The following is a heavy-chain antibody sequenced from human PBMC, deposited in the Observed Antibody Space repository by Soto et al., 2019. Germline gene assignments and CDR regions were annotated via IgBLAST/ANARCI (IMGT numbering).Heavy chain of an antibody. J-gene: IGHJ4*02. CDR2: INTDGSST. V-gene: IGHV3-74*01. D-gene: IGHD3-16*01. CDR1: GFTFSSFW. Sequence: EVQLVESGGGLVQPGGSLRLSCAVSGFTFSSFWMHWVRQAPGDGLVWVSRINTDGSSTRYADSVKGRFTISRDNAKNRLYLQMSRLRVEETAMYYCAKRGVDTFGLSYWGQGTLVTVSS. CDR3: AKRGVDTFGLSY.